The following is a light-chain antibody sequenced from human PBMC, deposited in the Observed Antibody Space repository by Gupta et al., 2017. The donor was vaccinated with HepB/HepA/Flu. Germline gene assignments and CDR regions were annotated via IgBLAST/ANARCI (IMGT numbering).Light chain of an antibody. J-gene: IGKJ1*01. CDR1: QSISSW. Sequence: DIQMNQSPSTLSASVGDRVTITCRASQSISSWLAWYQQKPGKAPKLLIYKASSLESGVPSRFSGSGSGTEFTLTISSLQPDDFATYYCQQYNSYPQTFGQGTKVEIK. CDR2: KAS. CDR3: QQYNSYPQT. V-gene: IGKV1-5*03.